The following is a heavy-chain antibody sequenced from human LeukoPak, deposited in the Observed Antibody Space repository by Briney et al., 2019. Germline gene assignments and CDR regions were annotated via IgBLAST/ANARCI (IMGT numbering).Heavy chain of an antibody. Sequence: GGSLRLSCAASGFTFSSFSMHWVRQAPGKGLEWVATISYDGSVIYYADSEEGRFTISRDNSKNTLYPQMYRLRPEDTAVYHCVQARGVMPTVTRAFDFWGQGTLVTVSS. D-gene: IGHD3-16*01. V-gene: IGHV3-30*18. CDR1: GFTFSSFS. CDR2: ISYDGSVI. J-gene: IGHJ4*02. CDR3: VQARGVMPTVTRAFDF.